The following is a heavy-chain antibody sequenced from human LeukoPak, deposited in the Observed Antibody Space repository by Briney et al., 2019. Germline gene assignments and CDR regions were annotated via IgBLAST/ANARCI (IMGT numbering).Heavy chain of an antibody. Sequence: SWIREPAGKGLEWVSAIRGSGGSTYYADSEKGRPTISSDNAKSTLNLQMTSLRAEDTAVYYCAKEGSTEFDYWGQGTLVTVSS. V-gene: IGHV3-23*01. J-gene: IGHJ4*02. CDR2: IRGSGGST. CDR3: AKEGSTEFDY. D-gene: IGHD2-15*01.